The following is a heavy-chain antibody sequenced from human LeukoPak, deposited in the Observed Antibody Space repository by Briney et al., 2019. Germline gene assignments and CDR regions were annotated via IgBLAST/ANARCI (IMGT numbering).Heavy chain of an antibody. V-gene: IGHV3-33*08. D-gene: IGHD6-13*01. J-gene: IGHJ5*02. CDR3: ASDSSSWSSGWFDP. CDR1: GFIFSKFG. Sequence: GGSLRLSCAASGFIFSKFGMHWVRQAPGKGLEWVAVIWYDGSNKYYADSVKGRFTISRDNSKNTLYLQMNSLRAEDTAVYYCASDSSSWSSGWFDPWGQGTLVTVSS. CDR2: IWYDGSNK.